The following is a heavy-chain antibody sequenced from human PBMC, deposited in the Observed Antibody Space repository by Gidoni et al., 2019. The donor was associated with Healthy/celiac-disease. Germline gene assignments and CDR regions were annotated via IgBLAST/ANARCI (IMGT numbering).Heavy chain of an antibody. CDR2: MYSGGRT. V-gene: IGHV3-66*02. D-gene: IGHD3-22*01. Sequence: EVQLVESGGGLVQPGGSLRLSCAASGFTVSSNYMSGVRQAPGKGLEWVSVMYSGGRTYYADAEKGRFTISGNNNKNTHYLKMNSRRAEDTAVYYGARVTGLGGSSGYVDYWGQGTLVTVSS. CDR3: ARVTGLGGSSGYVDY. J-gene: IGHJ4*02. CDR1: GFTVSSNY.